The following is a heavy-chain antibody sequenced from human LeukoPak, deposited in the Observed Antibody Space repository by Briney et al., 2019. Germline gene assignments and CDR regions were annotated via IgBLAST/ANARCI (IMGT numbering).Heavy chain of an antibody. D-gene: IGHD3-9*01. CDR2: VCGRDTST. CDR1: GFTFSNYS. J-gene: IGHJ4*02. Sequence: GGSLRLSCAASGFTFSNYSMSWVRQAPGKGLEWVSAVCGRDTSTYYTDSVKGRFTISRDNSKNTLYLQMNSLSAEGTAIYYCAKWGDYDVLTGYYDSDYWGQGTLVTVSS. V-gene: IGHV3-23*01. CDR3: AKWGDYDVLTGYYDSDY.